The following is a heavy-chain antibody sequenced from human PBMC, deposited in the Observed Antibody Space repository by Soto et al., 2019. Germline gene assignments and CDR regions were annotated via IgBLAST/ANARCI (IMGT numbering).Heavy chain of an antibody. CDR1: GGTFSSYA. Sequence: QVQLVQSGDEVKKPGSSVKVSCKASGGTFSSYAISWVRQAPGQGLEWMGGISPIFGTANYAQKFQGRVTITADKSTSTAYMELSSLRAEDTAVYYCARSLSGSYPLDYWGQGTLVTVSS. CDR2: ISPIFGTA. CDR3: ARSLSGSYPLDY. V-gene: IGHV1-69*06. J-gene: IGHJ4*02. D-gene: IGHD1-26*01.